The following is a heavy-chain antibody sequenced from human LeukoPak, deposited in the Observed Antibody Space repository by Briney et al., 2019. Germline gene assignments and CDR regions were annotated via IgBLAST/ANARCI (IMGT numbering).Heavy chain of an antibody. CDR1: GFTFSSYA. Sequence: GGSLRLSCAASGFTFSSYAMSWVRQAPGKGLEWFSAISGSDGSTYYADSVKGRFTISRDNSENIVYLQMNNLRVEDTAVYYCAGRPTGYSPGYIHWGQGTLVTVSS. CDR2: ISGSDGST. D-gene: IGHD5-18*01. CDR3: AGRPTGYSPGYIH. V-gene: IGHV3-23*01. J-gene: IGHJ4*02.